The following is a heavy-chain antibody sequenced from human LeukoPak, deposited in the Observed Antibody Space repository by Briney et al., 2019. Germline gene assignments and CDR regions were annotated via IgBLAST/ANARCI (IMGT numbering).Heavy chain of an antibody. V-gene: IGHV3-74*01. J-gene: IGHJ6*03. CDR2: INSDGSST. CDR1: GFTFDDYG. Sequence: GGSLRLSCAASGFTFDDYGMSWVRQAPGKGLVWVSRINSDGSSTSYADSVKGRFTISRDNAKNTLYLQMNSLRAEDTAVYYCARAQSYYMDVWGKGTTVTVSS. CDR3: ARAQSYYMDV.